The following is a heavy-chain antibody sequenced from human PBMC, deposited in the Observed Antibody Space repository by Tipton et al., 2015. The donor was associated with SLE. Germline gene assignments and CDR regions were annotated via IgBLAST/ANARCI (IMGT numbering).Heavy chain of an antibody. D-gene: IGHD1-26*01. CDR3: ARFRVGATTGPGAFDI. CDR1: GGSISSGSYY. Sequence: TLSLTCTVSGGSISSGSYYWSWIRQPAGKGLEWIGRISTSGSTNYNPSLKSRVTMSVDTSKNQFSLQLSSVTAADTAVYYCARFRVGATTGPGAFDIWGQGTMVTVSS. V-gene: IGHV4-61*02. CDR2: ISTSGST. J-gene: IGHJ3*02.